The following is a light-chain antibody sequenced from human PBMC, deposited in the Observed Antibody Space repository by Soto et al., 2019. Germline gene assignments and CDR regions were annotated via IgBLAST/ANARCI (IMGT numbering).Light chain of an antibody. CDR3: QQSGSSPWT. J-gene: IGKJ1*01. CDR2: GAS. Sequence: EIVFTHSPGTLAFSPVERATLSFSASQSVSSSYLAWYQQKPGQAPRLLIYGASGRATGIPDRFSGSGSGTDFTLTISKLEPEDFAVYYCQQSGSSPWTFGQGTKVDIK. V-gene: IGKV3-20*01. CDR1: QSVSSSY.